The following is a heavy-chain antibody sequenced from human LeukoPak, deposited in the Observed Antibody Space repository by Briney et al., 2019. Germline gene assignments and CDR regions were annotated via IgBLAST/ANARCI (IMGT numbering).Heavy chain of an antibody. Sequence: ASVKVSCKASGYTLTSYDINWVRQATGQGLEWMGWMNPNSGNTGYAQKFQGRVTMTRNTSISTAYMELSSLRSEDTAVYYCARLYYDILTGYYFHYYYYMDVWGKGTTVTISS. CDR3: ARLYYDILTGYYFHYYYYMDV. J-gene: IGHJ6*03. V-gene: IGHV1-8*01. D-gene: IGHD3-9*01. CDR1: GYTLTSYD. CDR2: MNPNSGNT.